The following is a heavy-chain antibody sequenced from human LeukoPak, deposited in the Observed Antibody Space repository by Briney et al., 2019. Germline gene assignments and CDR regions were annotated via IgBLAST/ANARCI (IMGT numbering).Heavy chain of an antibody. CDR3: ASGHIVVVTAIHD. Sequence: GGSLRLSRAASGFTFSSYSMNWVRQAPGKGLEWVSSISSSSSYIYYADSVKGRFTISRDNAKNSLYLQMNSLRAEDTAVYYCASGHIVVVTAIHDWGQGTLVTVSS. CDR1: GFTFSSYS. D-gene: IGHD2-21*02. V-gene: IGHV3-21*01. CDR2: ISSSSSYI. J-gene: IGHJ4*02.